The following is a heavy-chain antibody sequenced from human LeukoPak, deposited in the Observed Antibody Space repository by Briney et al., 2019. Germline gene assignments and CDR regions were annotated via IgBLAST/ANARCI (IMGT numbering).Heavy chain of an antibody. CDR3: ARSRHLITDY. J-gene: IGHJ4*02. CDR1: GYTFTGYY. CDR2: INPNSGGT. D-gene: IGHD3-10*01. Sequence: ASVSVSCKASGYTFTGYYMHWVRQAPGQGLEWMGWINPNSGGTNYAQKLQGRVTMTRAPSISTAYMELSRLRSDDTAVYYCARSRHLITDYWGQGTLVTVSS. V-gene: IGHV1-2*02.